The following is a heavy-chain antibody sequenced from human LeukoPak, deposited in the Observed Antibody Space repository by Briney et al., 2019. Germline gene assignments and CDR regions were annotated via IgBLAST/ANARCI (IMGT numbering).Heavy chain of an antibody. CDR1: GYTFTSYG. J-gene: IGHJ6*03. CDR2: ISAYNGNT. V-gene: IGHV1-18*01. CDR3: ARGRTPLYHASYYYMDV. Sequence: ASVKVSCKASGYTFTSYGISWVRQAPGQGLEWMGWISAYNGNTNYAQKFQGRVTMTRDTSISTAYMELSRLRSDDTAVYYCARGRTPLYHASYYYMDVWGKGTTVTVS. D-gene: IGHD2-2*01.